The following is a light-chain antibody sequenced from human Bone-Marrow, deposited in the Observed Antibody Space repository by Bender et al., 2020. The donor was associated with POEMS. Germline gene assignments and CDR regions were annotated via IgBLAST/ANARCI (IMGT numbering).Light chain of an antibody. CDR2: DVS. Sequence: QSALTQPASVSGSPGQSITISCTGTSSDVGSYNLVSWYQQYPGKAPKLMIYDVSNRPSGVSNRFSGSKSGNTASLTISGLQAEDEADYYCSSYTSSSTLYVFGTGTKVTVL. CDR3: SSYTSSSTLYV. CDR1: SSDVGSYNL. V-gene: IGLV2-14*02. J-gene: IGLJ1*01.